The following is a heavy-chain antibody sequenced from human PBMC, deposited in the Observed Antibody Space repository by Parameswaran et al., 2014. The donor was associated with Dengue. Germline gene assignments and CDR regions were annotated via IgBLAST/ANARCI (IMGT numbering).Heavy chain of an antibody. CDR3: ATDSLGLLWFGA. J-gene: IGHJ5*02. D-gene: IGHD3-10*01. V-gene: IGHV1-24*01. Sequence: VRQMPGKGLEWMGGFDPEDGETIYAQKFQGRVTMTEDTSTDTGYMELSSLRSEDTAVYYCATDSLGLLWFGAWGQGTPGHRLL. CDR2: FDPEDGET.